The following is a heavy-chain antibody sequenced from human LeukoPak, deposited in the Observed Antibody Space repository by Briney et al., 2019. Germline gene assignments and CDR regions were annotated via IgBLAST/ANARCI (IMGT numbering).Heavy chain of an antibody. CDR3: AKVGHSSGWSYDY. V-gene: IGHV3-33*06. Sequence: GGSLRLSCAASGFTFSSYGMHWVRQAPGKGLEWVAVIWYDGSNKYYADSVKGRFTISRDNSKNTLYLQMNSLRAEDTAVYYCAKVGHSSGWSYDYWGQGTLVTVSS. J-gene: IGHJ4*02. CDR2: IWYDGSNK. CDR1: GFTFSSYG. D-gene: IGHD6-19*01.